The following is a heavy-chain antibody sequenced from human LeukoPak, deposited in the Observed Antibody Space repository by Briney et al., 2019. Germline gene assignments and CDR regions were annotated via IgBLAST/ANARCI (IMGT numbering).Heavy chain of an antibody. J-gene: IGHJ2*01. V-gene: IGHV4-34*01. CDR1: GGSFSGYY. CDR2: INHSGNT. Sequence: PSETLSLTCAVYGGSFSGYYWSWIRQPPGKGLEWIGEINHSGNTNYNPSLKSRVTISVDTSMNQFSLKLTSVTAANTAVYYCARRRQYNSSLFWNFDLWGRGTLVTVSS. CDR3: ARRRQYNSSLFWNFDL. D-gene: IGHD1-1*01.